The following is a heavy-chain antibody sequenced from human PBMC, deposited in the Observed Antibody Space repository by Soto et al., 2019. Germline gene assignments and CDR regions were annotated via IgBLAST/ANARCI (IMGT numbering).Heavy chain of an antibody. CDR1: GFTFSDYY. V-gene: IGHV3-11*01. J-gene: IGHJ6*02. CDR2: ISSSGSTI. D-gene: IGHD2-15*01. CDR3: ARLSLPVVTQPIYYSYYGMDV. Sequence: PGGSLRLSCAASGFTFSDYYMSWIRQAPGKGLEWVSYISSSGSTIYYADSVKGRFTISRDNAKNSLYLQMNSLRAEDTAVYYCARLSLPVVTQPIYYSYYGMDVWGQGSTVTVSS.